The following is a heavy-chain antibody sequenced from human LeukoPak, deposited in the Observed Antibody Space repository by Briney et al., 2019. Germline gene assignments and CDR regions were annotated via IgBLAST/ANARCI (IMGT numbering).Heavy chain of an antibody. Sequence: NHGESLKISCKGSGYRFITYSSAGSGKIHGKALEWMGIIYPGDSYTRYNPSFQGQVTISADKSISTAYLPWSSLTASDTAMYYCARSGVGTFYQYMDVWGTGTTVTVSS. V-gene: IGHV5-51*01. J-gene: IGHJ6*03. CDR2: IYPGDSYT. CDR1: GYRFITYS. CDR3: ARSGVGTFYQYMDV. D-gene: IGHD3-3*01.